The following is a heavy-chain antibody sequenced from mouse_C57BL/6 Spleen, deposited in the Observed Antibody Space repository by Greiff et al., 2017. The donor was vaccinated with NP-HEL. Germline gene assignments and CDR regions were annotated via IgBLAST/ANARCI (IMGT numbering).Heavy chain of an antibody. V-gene: IGHV1-80*01. D-gene: IGHD3-2*02. J-gene: IGHJ3*01. CDR3: ARSGTAQAVAY. CDR1: GYAFSSYW. CDR2: IYPGDGDT. Sequence: QVQLKESGAELVKPGASVKISCKASGYAFSSYWMNWVKQRPGKGLEWIGQIYPGDGDTNYNGKFKGKATLTADKSSSTAYMQLSSLTSEDSAVYFCARSGTAQAVAYWGQGTLVTVSA.